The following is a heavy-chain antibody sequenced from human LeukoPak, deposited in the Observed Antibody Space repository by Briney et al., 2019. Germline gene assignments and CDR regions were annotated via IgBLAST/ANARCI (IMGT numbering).Heavy chain of an antibody. D-gene: IGHD5-12*01. V-gene: IGHV1-2*02. CDR1: GYTFTGYY. CDR3: ASTPGSGYARDYYYYYYMDV. CDR2: INPNSGGT. Sequence: ASVKVSCKASGYTFTGYYMHWVRQAPGQGLEWMGWINPNSGGTNYAQKFQGRVTMTRDTSISTAYMELRSLRSDDTAVYYCASTPGSGYARDYYYYYYMDVWGKGTTVTVSS. J-gene: IGHJ6*03.